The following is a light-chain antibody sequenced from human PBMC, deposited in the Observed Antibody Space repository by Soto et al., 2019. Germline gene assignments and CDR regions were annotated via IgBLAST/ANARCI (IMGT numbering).Light chain of an antibody. V-gene: IGKV1-5*01. Sequence: DIQMTQSPSTLTASVGDRVTLTCRASQSISSWLAWYQQKPGKAPKLLIYDASSLESGVPSRFSGSGSGTEFTLTISSLQPDDFATYCCQQYNSYSRTFGQGTKVEIK. J-gene: IGKJ1*01. CDR1: QSISSW. CDR2: DAS. CDR3: QQYNSYSRT.